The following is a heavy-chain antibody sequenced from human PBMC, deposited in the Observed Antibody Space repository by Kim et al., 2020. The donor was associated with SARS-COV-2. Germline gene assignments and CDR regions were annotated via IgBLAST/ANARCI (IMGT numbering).Heavy chain of an antibody. V-gene: IGHV4-39*01. Sequence: SETLSLTCTVSGGSISSSTYYWGWIRQPPGKGLEWIGTIYYSGSTYYNPSLKSRVTISVDTSKNQFFLKLSSVTAADTAVYYCGSSLADRGEYHNWFDP. D-gene: IGHD6-6*01. J-gene: IGHJ5*02. CDR2: IYYSGST. CDR1: GGSISSSTYY. CDR3: GSSLADRGEYHNWFDP.